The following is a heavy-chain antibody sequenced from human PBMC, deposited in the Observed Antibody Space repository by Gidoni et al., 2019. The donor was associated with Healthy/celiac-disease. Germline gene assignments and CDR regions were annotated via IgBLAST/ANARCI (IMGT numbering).Heavy chain of an antibody. D-gene: IGHD3-10*01. J-gene: IGHJ5*02. CDR1: GGPFSSYA. CDR2: IIPIFGTA. V-gene: IGHV1-69*01. CDR3: ARTAYYYGSGFGWFDP. Sequence: QVQLVQSRAAVKKPGSSVKVSCKASGGPFSSYAISWVRQAPGPGLEWMGGIIPIFGTANYAQKFQGRVTITADESTSTAYMELSSLRSEDTAVYYCARTAYYYGSGFGWFDPWGQGTLVTVSS.